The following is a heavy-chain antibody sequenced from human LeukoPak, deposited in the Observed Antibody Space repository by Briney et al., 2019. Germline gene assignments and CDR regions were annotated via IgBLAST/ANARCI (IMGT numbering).Heavy chain of an antibody. Sequence: PGGSLRLSCAAAGITFGSYWMTWVRQAPGKGLECVANIKPDGSEKYHVDSVEGRFTVSRDNAKNSLFLEMNSLRPEDTAVYYCARGRMAVAGSYEYWGQGALVTVSA. V-gene: IGHV3-7*05. J-gene: IGHJ4*02. D-gene: IGHD6-19*01. CDR2: IKPDGSEK. CDR3: ARGRMAVAGSYEY. CDR1: GITFGSYW.